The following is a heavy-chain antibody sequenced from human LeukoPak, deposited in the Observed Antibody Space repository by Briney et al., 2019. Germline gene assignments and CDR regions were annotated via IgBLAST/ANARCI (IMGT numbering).Heavy chain of an antibody. CDR3: ARDSYSSGWLDY. Sequence: ASVKVSCKASGYTFTSYDINWVRQATGQGLEWMGWMNPNSGNTGYAQKLQGRVTMTTDTSTSTAYMELRSLRSDDTAVYYCARDSYSSGWLDYWGQGTLVTVSS. D-gene: IGHD6-19*01. J-gene: IGHJ4*02. V-gene: IGHV1-8*01. CDR1: GYTFTSYD. CDR2: MNPNSGNT.